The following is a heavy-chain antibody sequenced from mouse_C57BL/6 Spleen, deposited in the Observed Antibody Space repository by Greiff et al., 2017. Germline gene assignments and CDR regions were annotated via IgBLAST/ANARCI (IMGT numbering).Heavy chain of an antibody. CDR1: GYTFTGYA. V-gene: IGHV1-67*01. CDR2: ISTYYGDA. CDR3: ARYGTTVDV. D-gene: IGHD1-1*01. J-gene: IGHJ1*03. Sequence: VQLQQSGPELVRPGVSVKISCKGSGYTFTGYAMPWVNQSPAKSLEWVGVISTYYGDASYNEKFKDKATMTVDKSSSNAYMELARLTSEDSAADYCARYGTTVDVWGTGTTVTVSS.